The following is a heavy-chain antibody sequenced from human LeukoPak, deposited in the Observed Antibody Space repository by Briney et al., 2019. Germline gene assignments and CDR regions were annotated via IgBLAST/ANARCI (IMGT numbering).Heavy chain of an antibody. CDR1: GGSFSGYY. CDR2: INHSGNT. D-gene: IGHD3-10*01. CDR3: ARVLTMVRGLIKNNWFDP. Sequence: SETLSLTCAVYGGSFSGYYWSWIRQPPGKGLEWIGEINHSGNTNYNPSLKSRVTISADTSKNQFSLKLSSVTAADTAVYYCARVLTMVRGLIKNNWFDPWGQETLVTVSS. J-gene: IGHJ5*02. V-gene: IGHV4-34*01.